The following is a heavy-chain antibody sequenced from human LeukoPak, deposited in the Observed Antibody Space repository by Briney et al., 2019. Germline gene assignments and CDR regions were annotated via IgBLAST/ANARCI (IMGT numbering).Heavy chain of an antibody. J-gene: IGHJ6*03. D-gene: IGHD3-9*01. CDR1: GGTFSSYA. V-gene: IGHV1-8*03. Sequence: ASVKVSCKASGGTFSSYAISWVRQATGQGLEWMGWMNPNSGNTGYAQKFQGRVTITRNTSISTAYMELSSLRSEDTAVYYCARGLRYFDWFYYYYYYMDVWGKGTTVTVSS. CDR2: MNPNSGNT. CDR3: ARGLRYFDWFYYYYYYMDV.